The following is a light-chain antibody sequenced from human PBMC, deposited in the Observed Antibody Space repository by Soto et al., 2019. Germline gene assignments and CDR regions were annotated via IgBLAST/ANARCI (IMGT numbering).Light chain of an antibody. Sequence: EIVMTQSPVTLSVSPGERATLSCRASQSVSSSYLAWYQQKPGQAPRLLIYGASSRATGIPDRFSGSGSGTDFTLTISRLEPEDFAVYYCQQYGSSPTWTFGQGTKVDI. CDR3: QQYGSSPTWT. CDR1: QSVSSSY. J-gene: IGKJ1*01. CDR2: GAS. V-gene: IGKV3-20*01.